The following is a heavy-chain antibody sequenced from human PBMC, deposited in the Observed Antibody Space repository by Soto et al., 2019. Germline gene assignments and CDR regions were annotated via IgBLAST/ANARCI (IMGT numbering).Heavy chain of an antibody. Sequence: GGSLRLSCAASGFTVSSNYMSWVRQAPGKGLEWVSVIYSGGSTYYEDSVKGRFTISRDNSKNQLYLQMNSLRAEDTAVYYCARDQRGITPIDYYYYMDVWGKGTTVTVSS. CDR1: GFTVSSNY. D-gene: IGHD3-3*01. CDR2: IYSGGST. V-gene: IGHV3-66*01. CDR3: ARDQRGITPIDYYYYMDV. J-gene: IGHJ6*03.